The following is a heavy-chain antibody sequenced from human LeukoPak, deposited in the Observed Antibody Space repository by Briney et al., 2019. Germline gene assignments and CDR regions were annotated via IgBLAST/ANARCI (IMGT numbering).Heavy chain of an antibody. V-gene: IGHV5-51*01. CDR1: GYSFPTYW. Sequence: GESLKISCKGSGYSFPTYWIGWVRQMPGKGLEWMGLINPGESDIRYRPSFQGQVTISADKSINTAYQQWSSLKASDSAMYYCASSIGLYGTSGYDHWGQGTLVTVSS. D-gene: IGHD6-6*01. CDR2: INPGESDI. J-gene: IGHJ4*02. CDR3: ASSIGLYGTSGYDH.